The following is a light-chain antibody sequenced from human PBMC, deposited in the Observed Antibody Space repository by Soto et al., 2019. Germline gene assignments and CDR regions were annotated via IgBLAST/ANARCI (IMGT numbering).Light chain of an antibody. CDR3: QQYGSSPT. CDR1: QSVSSCY. J-gene: IGKJ1*01. Sequence: EIVLTQSPGTLSLSPGERATLSCRSSQSVSSCYLDWYQQKPGQAPRLLIYDVSSRATSIPDRFGGSGSGTDFTLTIRSLEAEDFADYYCQQYGSSPTFGQGTKVEIK. CDR2: DVS. V-gene: IGKV3-20*01.